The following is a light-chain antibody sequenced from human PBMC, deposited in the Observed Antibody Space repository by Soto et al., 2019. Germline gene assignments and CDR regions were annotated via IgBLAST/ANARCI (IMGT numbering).Light chain of an antibody. Sequence: EIVMTQSPATLSLSPLERATLSCISSQSVRSNLAWYQQKPGQAPRLLIYGASTRATGIPARFSGSGSGTEFTLTISSLQSEDFAVYYCQQYNNWPPITFGQGTRLEIK. J-gene: IGKJ5*01. CDR2: GAS. CDR1: QSVRSN. V-gene: IGKV3-15*01. CDR3: QQYNNWPPIT.